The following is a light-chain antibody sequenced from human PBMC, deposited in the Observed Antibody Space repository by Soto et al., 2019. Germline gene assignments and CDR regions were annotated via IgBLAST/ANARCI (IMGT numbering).Light chain of an antibody. CDR1: QDISNY. J-gene: IGKJ4*01. CDR3: LQSDNLAHP. V-gene: IGKV1-33*01. Sequence: DIQMTQSPSSLSASVGDRVTITCQANQDISNYLNWYQQKPGKAPKLLIYDASNLETGVPSRFSGSGSGTDVPLSMSSLQPEESTTYYFLQSDNLAHPSGGGTKVDI. CDR2: DAS.